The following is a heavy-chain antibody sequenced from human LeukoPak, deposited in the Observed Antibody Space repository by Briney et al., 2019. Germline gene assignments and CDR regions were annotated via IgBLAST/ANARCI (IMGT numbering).Heavy chain of an antibody. Sequence: ASVKVSCKASGYTLTSYDINWVRQATGQGLEWMGWMNLNSANTGYAQKFQGRVTMTRNTSISTAYMELSSLRSEDTAMYYCARVNGDIDYWGQGTLVTVSS. CDR2: MNLNSANT. CDR3: ARVNGDIDY. D-gene: IGHD4-17*01. J-gene: IGHJ4*02. V-gene: IGHV1-8*01. CDR1: GYTLTSYD.